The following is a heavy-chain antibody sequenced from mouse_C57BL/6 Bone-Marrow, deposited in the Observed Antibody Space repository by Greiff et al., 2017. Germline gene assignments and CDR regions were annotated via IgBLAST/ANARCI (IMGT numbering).Heavy chain of an antibody. CDR1: GYAFSSYW. CDR2: IFPGDGDT. J-gene: IGHJ3*01. Sequence: VQLLQSGADLVKPGASVKISCTASGYAFSSYWMNWVKQRPGKGLEWIGQIFPGDGDTNYPGKLKGKATLTADKSYSTAYMQLSSLTSEDSAVYFCARGAYWGQGTLVTVSA. V-gene: IGHV1-80*01. CDR3: ARGAY.